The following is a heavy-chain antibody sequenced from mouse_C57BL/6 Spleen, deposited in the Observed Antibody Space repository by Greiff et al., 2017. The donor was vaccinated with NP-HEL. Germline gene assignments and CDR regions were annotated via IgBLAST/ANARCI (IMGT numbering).Heavy chain of an antibody. V-gene: IGHV1-55*01. CDR3: ARWAYYSNDYAMDY. D-gene: IGHD2-5*01. Sequence: VKLQQPGAELVKPGASVKMSCKASGYTFTSYWITWVKQRPGQGLEWIGDIYPGSGSTNYNEKFKSKATLTVDTSSSTAYMQLSSLTSEDSAVYYCARWAYYSNDYAMDYWGQGTSVTVSS. J-gene: IGHJ4*01. CDR2: IYPGSGST. CDR1: GYTFTSYW.